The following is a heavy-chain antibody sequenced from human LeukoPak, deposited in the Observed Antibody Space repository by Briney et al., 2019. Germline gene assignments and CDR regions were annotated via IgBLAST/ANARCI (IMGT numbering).Heavy chain of an antibody. Sequence: GASVKVSFTASGGTFSNYAISWVRQAPGQGLEWMGAIIPIFGTANYAQKFQGRVTITADGSTSTAYMELSSLRSEDTAVYYCARILSSSWYEYFHHWGQGTLVTVSS. V-gene: IGHV1-69*13. J-gene: IGHJ1*01. D-gene: IGHD6-19*01. CDR2: IIPIFGTA. CDR1: GGTFSNYA. CDR3: ARILSSSWYEYFHH.